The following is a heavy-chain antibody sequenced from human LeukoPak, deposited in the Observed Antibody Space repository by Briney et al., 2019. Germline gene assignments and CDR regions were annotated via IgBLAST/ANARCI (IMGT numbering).Heavy chain of an antibody. V-gene: IGHV3-23*01. CDR1: GFTFSSYA. CDR2: ISGSGGST. J-gene: IGHJ3*02. D-gene: IGHD3-22*01. CDR3: AKDLMPPPDYYDSSGYFITDAFDI. Sequence: GGSLRLSCAASGFTFSSYAMSWVRPAPGKGLEWVSAISGSGGSTYYADSVKGRFTISRDNSKNTLYLQMNSLRAEDTAVYYCAKDLMPPPDYYDSSGYFITDAFDIWGQGTMVTVSS.